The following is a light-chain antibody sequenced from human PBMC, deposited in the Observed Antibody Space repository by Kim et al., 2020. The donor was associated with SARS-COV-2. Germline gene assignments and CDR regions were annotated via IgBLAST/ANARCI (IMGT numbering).Light chain of an antibody. CDR3: QQRSIWLT. CDR1: QSVSSY. CDR2: DAS. Sequence: EIVLTQSPATLSLSPGERATLSCRASQSVSSYLAWYQQKPGQAPRLLIYDASNRATCIPARFSGSGSGTDFTLTISSLEPEDFAVYYCQQRSIWLTFGGGTKV. V-gene: IGKV3-11*01. J-gene: IGKJ4*01.